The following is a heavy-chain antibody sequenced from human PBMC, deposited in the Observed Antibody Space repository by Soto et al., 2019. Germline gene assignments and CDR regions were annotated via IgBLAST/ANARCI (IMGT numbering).Heavy chain of an antibody. J-gene: IGHJ5*02. V-gene: IGHV1-69*02. D-gene: IGHD3-10*01. Sequence: QVQLVQSGAEVKKPGSSVKVSCKASGGTFSSYTISWVRQAPGQGLEWMGRIIPILGIANYAQKFQGRVTITADKSTSTAYMELSSLRSEDTAVYNCARSLHHHLITMVRGESFPFDPSGQGTLVTVSS. CDR3: ARSLHHHLITMVRGESFPFDP. CDR1: GGTFSSYT. CDR2: IIPILGIA.